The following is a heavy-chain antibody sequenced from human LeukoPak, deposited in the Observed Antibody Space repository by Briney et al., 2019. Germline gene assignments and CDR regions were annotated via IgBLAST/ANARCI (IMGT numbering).Heavy chain of an antibody. CDR2: IWYDGSNK. CDR1: GFTFSIYG. J-gene: IGHJ6*03. Sequence: GGSLRLSCAASGFTFSIYGMHWLRQATGKGLEGVAVIWYDGSNKYCADSVKGRFTISRDNSKNTLYLQMNSLRAEDTAVYYCARGRGLTYYMDVWGKGTTVTVSS. CDR3: ARGRGLTYYMDV. D-gene: IGHD3-10*01. V-gene: IGHV3-33*01.